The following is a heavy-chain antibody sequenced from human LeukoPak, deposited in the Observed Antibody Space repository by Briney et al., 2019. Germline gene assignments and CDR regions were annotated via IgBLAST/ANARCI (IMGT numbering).Heavy chain of an antibody. CDR1: GDSVYSNSAA. D-gene: IGHD6-13*01. V-gene: IGHV6-1*01. CDR3: ARDPTEQQLVYYYYGMDV. CDR2: TYYRSKWYN. Sequence: SQTLSLTCAISGDSVYSNSAAWNWIRQSPSRGLEWLGRTYYRSKWYNDYAVSVKSRITINPDTSKNQFSLQLNSVTPEDTAVYYCARDPTEQQLVYYYYGMDVWGQGTTVTVSS. J-gene: IGHJ6*02.